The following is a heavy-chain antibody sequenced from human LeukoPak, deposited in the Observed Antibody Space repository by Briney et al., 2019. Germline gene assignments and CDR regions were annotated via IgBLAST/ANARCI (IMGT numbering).Heavy chain of an antibody. Sequence: SVKVSCKASGGTFSSYAISWVRQAPGQGLEWMGRIIPIFGTANYAQKFQGRVTMTRDRSISTAYMELSSLRSDDTAVYYCARASQDYYDSSDRGYFDHWGQGTLVTVSS. CDR1: GGTFSSYA. V-gene: IGHV1-69*05. CDR3: ARASQDYYDSSDRGYFDH. CDR2: IIPIFGTA. D-gene: IGHD3-22*01. J-gene: IGHJ4*02.